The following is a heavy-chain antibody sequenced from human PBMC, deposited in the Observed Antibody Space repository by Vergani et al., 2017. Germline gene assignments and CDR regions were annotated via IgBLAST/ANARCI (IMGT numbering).Heavy chain of an antibody. CDR2: ISYDGSNK. CDR3: ATEVIIRWLVLPDFDY. J-gene: IGHJ4*02. V-gene: IGHV3-30-3*01. Sequence: QVQLVESGGGVVQPGRSLRLSCAASGFTFSSYAMHWVRQAPGKGLGWVAVISYDGSNKYYADSVKGRFTIARDNSKNTLYLQMNSLRAEDTAVYYCATEVIIRWLVLPDFDYWGQGTLVTVSS. D-gene: IGHD6-19*01. CDR1: GFTFSSYA.